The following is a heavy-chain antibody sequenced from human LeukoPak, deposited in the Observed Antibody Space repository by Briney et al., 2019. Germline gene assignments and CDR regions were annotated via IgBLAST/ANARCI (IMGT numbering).Heavy chain of an antibody. CDR3: ARDPEGHGYYFDY. CDR1: GGSISSGGYY. CDR2: IYYSGST. J-gene: IGHJ4*02. Sequence: SETLSLTCTVSGGSISSGGYYWSWIRQHPGKGLEWIGYIYYSGSTYYNPSLKSRVTISVDTSKNQLSLKLSSVTAADTAVYYCARDPEGHGYYFDYWGQGALVTVSS. D-gene: IGHD3-3*01. V-gene: IGHV4-31*03.